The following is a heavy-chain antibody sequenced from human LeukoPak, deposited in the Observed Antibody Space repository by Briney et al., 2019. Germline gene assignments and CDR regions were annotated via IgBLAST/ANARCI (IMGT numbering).Heavy chain of an antibody. CDR1: GGSISSSSYY. V-gene: IGHV4-39*07. CDR3: ARLAATRLGYFDC. J-gene: IGHJ4*02. CDR2: IYYSGST. D-gene: IGHD2-15*01. Sequence: SETLSLTCTVSGGSISSSSYYWGWIRQPPGKGLEWIGTIYYSGSTYYNPSLKSRLTFSVDTSKNQFSLKLSSVTAADTAVFYCARLAATRLGYFDCWGQGTLVTVSS.